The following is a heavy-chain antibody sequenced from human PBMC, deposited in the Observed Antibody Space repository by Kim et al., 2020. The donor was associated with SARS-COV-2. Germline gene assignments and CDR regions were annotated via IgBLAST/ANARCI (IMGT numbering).Heavy chain of an antibody. J-gene: IGHJ4*02. V-gene: IGHV1-2*02. CDR1: GNPFVGFY. Sequence: ASVKVSCKTSGNPFVGFYIHWVRQAPGQGLEWVGCINAHAGDTTYAPKFRDRVMLTRDTSLNTAYMDLTSLTFDDTAVYYFSEDVGLDNWGQGPLVTVSS. CDR2: INAHAGDT. CDR3: SEDVGLDN. D-gene: IGHD1-26*01.